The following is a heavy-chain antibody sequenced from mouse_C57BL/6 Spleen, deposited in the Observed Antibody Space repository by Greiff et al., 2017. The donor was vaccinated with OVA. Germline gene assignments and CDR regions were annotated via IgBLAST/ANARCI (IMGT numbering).Heavy chain of an antibody. CDR2: IRHKANGYTT. J-gene: IGHJ4*01. V-gene: IGHV7-3*01. CDR1: FTFTDYY. D-gene: IGHD2-5*01. CDR3: ARDYSNYDLYYAMDY. Sequence: EVHLVESGGGLVQPGGFTFTDYYMSWVRQPPGKALEWLGFIRHKANGYTTEYRASVKGRFTISRDNSQSILYLQMNALRAEDSATYYCARDYSNYDLYYAMDYWGQGTSVTVSS.